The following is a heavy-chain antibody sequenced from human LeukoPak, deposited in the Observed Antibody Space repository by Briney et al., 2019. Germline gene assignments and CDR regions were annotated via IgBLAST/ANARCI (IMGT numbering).Heavy chain of an antibody. D-gene: IGHD7-27*01. J-gene: IGHJ3*02. CDR2: IILILGVA. CDR1: GGTFSNYA. V-gene: IGHV1-69*04. CDR3: ARAPGNDAFDI. Sequence: ASVKVSCKASGGTFSNYAISWVRQAPGQGLEWMGRIILILGVANYAQKFQGRVSITADKSTGTAYMELSSLRSEDTAVYFCARAPGNDAFDIWGQGTMVTVSS.